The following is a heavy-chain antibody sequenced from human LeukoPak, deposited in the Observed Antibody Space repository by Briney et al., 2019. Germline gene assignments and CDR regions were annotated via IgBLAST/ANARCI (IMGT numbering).Heavy chain of an antibody. CDR1: GFTFSSYA. V-gene: IGHV3-23*01. Sequence: GGSLRLSCAASGFTFSSYAMSWVRQAPGKGLEWVSAISGSGGSTYYADSVKGRFTISRDNSKNTLYLQMNSLRAEDTAVYYCANFPYHYDSSGYYQDYWGQGTLVTVSS. D-gene: IGHD3-22*01. J-gene: IGHJ4*02. CDR3: ANFPYHYDSSGYYQDY. CDR2: ISGSGGST.